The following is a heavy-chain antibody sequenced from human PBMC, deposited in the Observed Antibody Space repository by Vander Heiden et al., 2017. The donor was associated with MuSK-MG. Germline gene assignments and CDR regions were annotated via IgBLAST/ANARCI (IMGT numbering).Heavy chain of an antibody. CDR3: ARIGQSGRYYVHYFDS. CDR1: GYTPTGYG. D-gene: IGHD1-26*01. V-gene: IGHV1-18*01. CDR2: ISAYNGNT. J-gene: IGHJ4*02. Sequence: QVQLVQPGAELQKPGASVKVSCKASGYTPTGYGITWVRLAPGQGLGWMGWISAYNGNTNYAQILQDRITMTTDTSTNAAYMELRSLRSDDTAVYYCARIGQSGRYYVHYFDSWGQGTLVTVSS.